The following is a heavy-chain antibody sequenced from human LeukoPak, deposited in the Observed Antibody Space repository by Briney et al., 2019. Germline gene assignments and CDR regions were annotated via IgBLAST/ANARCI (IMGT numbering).Heavy chain of an antibody. D-gene: IGHD3-3*01. V-gene: IGHV4-59*01. CDR2: IFYSGST. CDR1: GGSITTYY. CDR3: ARGAFWSGYYHDY. J-gene: IGHJ4*02. Sequence: SETLSLTCTVSGGSITTYYWSWIRQTPGKGLAWIGFIFYSGSTNYNPSLKSRVTISLNTSKTQFSLKLSSVTAADTAVYYCARGAFWSGYYHDYWGQGTLVTVSS.